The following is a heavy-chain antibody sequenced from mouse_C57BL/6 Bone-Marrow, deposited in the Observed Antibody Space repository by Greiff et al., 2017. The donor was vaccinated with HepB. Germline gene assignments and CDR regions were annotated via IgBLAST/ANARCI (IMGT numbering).Heavy chain of an antibody. CDR2: IDPENGDT. V-gene: IGHV14-4*01. CDR1: GFNIKDDY. CDR3: TTGGLRPFAD. D-gene: IGHD1-2*01. Sequence: EVHLVESGAELVRPGASVKLSCTASGFNIKDDYMHWVKQRPEQGLEWIGWIDPENGDTEYASKFQGKAPITADTSSNPAYLQLSSLTSEDTAVYYCTTGGLRPFADWGQGTLVTVSA. J-gene: IGHJ3*01.